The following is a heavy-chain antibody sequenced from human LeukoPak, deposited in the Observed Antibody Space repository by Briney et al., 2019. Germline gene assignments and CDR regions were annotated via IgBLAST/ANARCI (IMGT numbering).Heavy chain of an antibody. CDR1: GCTFSSYS. CDR3: ARADWDTAMIDY. J-gene: IGHJ4*02. CDR2: ISSSSSYI. D-gene: IGHD5-18*01. Sequence: PGGSLRLSCAASGCTFSSYSMNWVRQAPGKGLEWVSSISSSSSYIYYADSVKGRFTISRDDAKNSLYLQMNSLRAEDTAVYYCARADWDTAMIDYWGQGTLVTVSS. V-gene: IGHV3-21*01.